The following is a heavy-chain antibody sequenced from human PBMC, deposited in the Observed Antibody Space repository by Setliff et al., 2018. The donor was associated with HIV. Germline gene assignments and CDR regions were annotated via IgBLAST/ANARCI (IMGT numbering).Heavy chain of an antibody. D-gene: IGHD3-22*01. Sequence: GSLRLSCAASGLTFNNYAMNWVRQAPGKGLEWVSAISGSGANTYYADSVKGRFTISRDNSKNTLYLQMNSLRVEDTAVYYCAKDPCSGGYYWGYYFDYWGQGTRVTVSS. CDR1: GLTFNNYA. CDR2: ISGSGANT. J-gene: IGHJ4*02. V-gene: IGHV3-23*01. CDR3: AKDPCSGGYYWGYYFDY.